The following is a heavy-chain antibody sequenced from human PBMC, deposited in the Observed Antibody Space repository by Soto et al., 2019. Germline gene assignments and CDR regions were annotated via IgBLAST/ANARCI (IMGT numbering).Heavy chain of an antibody. Sequence: DVQLLESGGSLVQPEGSLRLSCAASGFTFSSYAMGWVRQGPGKGLEWVAVVSIGGSTHYADSVRGRFTISRDNSKNTLSLQMNSLTAEYTAVYFCAKRRGAGGHFDYWGQGALVTVSS. J-gene: IGHJ4*02. CDR1: GFTFSSYA. CDR3: AKRRGAGGHFDY. V-gene: IGHV3-23*01. D-gene: IGHD2-15*01. CDR2: VSIGGST.